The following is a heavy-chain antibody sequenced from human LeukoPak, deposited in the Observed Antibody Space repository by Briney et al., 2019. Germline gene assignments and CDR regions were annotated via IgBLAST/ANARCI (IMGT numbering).Heavy chain of an antibody. D-gene: IGHD5/OR15-5a*01. Sequence: SETLSLTCTVSGGSISSHYWSWVRQSPGKGLECIGSIRYSGGTYYNPSLKSRVTISVDTSRNQLSLNLSSVTAADTAVYYCARGSAVSTKLGFDPWGQGALVTVS. V-gene: IGHV4-59*11. J-gene: IGHJ5*02. CDR3: ARGSAVSTKLGFDP. CDR2: IRYSGGT. CDR1: GGSISSHY.